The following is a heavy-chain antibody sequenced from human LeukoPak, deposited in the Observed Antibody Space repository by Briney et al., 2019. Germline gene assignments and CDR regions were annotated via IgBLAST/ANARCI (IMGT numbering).Heavy chain of an antibody. CDR2: ISGSGGST. CDR3: AKDRSCTNDICHGDFDY. CDR1: GFTFSSYA. D-gene: IGHD2-8*01. Sequence: GGSLRLSCAASGFTFSSYAVSWVRQAPGKGLEWVSSISGSGGSTYSADSVKGRFTISRDNPKNTLYLQMNSLRAEDTALYYCAKDRSCTNDICHGDFDYWGQGTLVTVSS. V-gene: IGHV3-23*01. J-gene: IGHJ4*02.